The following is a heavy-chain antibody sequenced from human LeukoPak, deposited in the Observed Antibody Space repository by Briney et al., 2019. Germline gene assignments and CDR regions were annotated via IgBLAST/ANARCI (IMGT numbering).Heavy chain of an antibody. CDR1: GGSISSGDYY. V-gene: IGHV4-30-4*08. J-gene: IGHJ5*02. CDR2: IYYSGST. D-gene: IGHD1-1*01. Sequence: NPSQTLSLTCTVSGGSISSGDYYWSWIRQPPGKGLEWIGYIYYSGSTYYNPSLKSRVTISVDTSKNQFSLKLSSVTAADTAVYYCAREDTTVLGSDPWGQGTLVTVSS. CDR3: AREDTTVLGSDP.